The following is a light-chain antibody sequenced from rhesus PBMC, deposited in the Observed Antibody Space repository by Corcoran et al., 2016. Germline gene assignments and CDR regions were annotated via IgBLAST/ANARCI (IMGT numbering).Light chain of an antibody. Sequence: DIQMTQSPSSRSASVGDTVTITCWESQGISNYLAWYQQKLGKAPKPLIYYASNLECGVPSRFRGSGSGTDFTLTSNSLRPEYFATFSCQQHNSYPRTFGGGTKVEIK. V-gene: IGKV1S14*01. CDR1: QGISNY. CDR3: QQHNSYPRT. J-gene: IGKJ4*01. CDR2: YAS.